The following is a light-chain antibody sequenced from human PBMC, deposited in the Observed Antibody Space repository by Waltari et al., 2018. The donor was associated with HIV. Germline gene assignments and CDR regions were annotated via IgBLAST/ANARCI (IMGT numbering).Light chain of an antibody. CDR2: YDD. Sequence: QSVLTQPPSVSGAPGQRVIISCSGGSSNIENRALNWYQHLPGRTPTLLIYYDDLLPSGVSERFSASKSGTSASLAISGLQSEDEGDYYCASWDDSLHGYVFGSGTKISV. CDR1: SSNIENRA. CDR3: ASWDDSLHGYV. V-gene: IGLV1-36*01. J-gene: IGLJ1*01.